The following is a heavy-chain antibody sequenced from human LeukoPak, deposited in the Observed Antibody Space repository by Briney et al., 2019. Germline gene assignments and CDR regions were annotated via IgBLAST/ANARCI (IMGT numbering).Heavy chain of an antibody. V-gene: IGHV3-30*02. Sequence: PGGSLRLSCAASGFTFSSYGMHWVRQAPGKGLEWVAFMRFDGSYKYFADSVKGRFTISRDNSKNTLYLQMNSLRAEDTAVYYCARDLPQGAFDIWGQGTMVTVSS. CDR2: MRFDGSYK. CDR1: GFTFSSYG. CDR3: ARDLPQGAFDI. J-gene: IGHJ3*02.